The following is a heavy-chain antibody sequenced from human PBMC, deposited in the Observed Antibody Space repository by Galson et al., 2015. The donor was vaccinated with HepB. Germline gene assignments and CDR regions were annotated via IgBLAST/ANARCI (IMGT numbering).Heavy chain of an antibody. Sequence: ETLSLTCAVYGGSFSGYYWSWIRQPPGKGLEWIGEINHSGSTNYNPSLKSRVTISVDTSKNQFSLKLSSVTAADTAVYYCARAAMVRGVIITRETDYWGQGTLVTVSS. CDR2: INHSGST. D-gene: IGHD3-10*01. CDR3: ARAAMVRGVIITRETDY. V-gene: IGHV4-34*01. J-gene: IGHJ4*02. CDR1: GGSFSGYY.